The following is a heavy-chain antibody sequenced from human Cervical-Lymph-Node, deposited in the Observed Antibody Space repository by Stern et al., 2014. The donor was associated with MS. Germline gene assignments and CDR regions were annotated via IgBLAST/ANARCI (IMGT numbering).Heavy chain of an antibody. Sequence: QMQLVQSGAEVKKPGSSVKVSCKASGGTFSSYGISWVRQAPGQGLQWMGRIIPVFGTTNYAQKFQGRVTLTADESTSTAYMELSSLRSEDTAMYYCAREKAGSYDAFDIWGQGTMVTVSS. CDR2: IIPVFGTT. V-gene: IGHV1-69*01. CDR3: AREKAGSYDAFDI. D-gene: IGHD1-26*01. CDR1: GGTFSSYG. J-gene: IGHJ3*02.